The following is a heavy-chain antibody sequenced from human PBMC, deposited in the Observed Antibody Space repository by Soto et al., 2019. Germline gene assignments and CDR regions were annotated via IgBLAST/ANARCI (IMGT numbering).Heavy chain of an antibody. CDR2: ISSSSSTI. Sequence: GSLRLSCAASGFTFSSYSMNWVRQAPGKGLEWVSYISSSSSTIYYADSVKGRFTISRDNAKNSLYLQMNSLRDEDTAVYYCARDLGYYYDSSGYYSHGMDVWGQGTTVTVSS. D-gene: IGHD3-22*01. CDR3: ARDLGYYYDSSGYYSHGMDV. CDR1: GFTFSSYS. V-gene: IGHV3-48*02. J-gene: IGHJ6*02.